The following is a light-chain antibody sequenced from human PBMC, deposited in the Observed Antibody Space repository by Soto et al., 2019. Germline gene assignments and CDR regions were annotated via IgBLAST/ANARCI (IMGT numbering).Light chain of an antibody. V-gene: IGKV3-15*01. CDR2: GAS. CDR3: QQYNIWPQT. CDR1: QSVSRSY. J-gene: IGKJ1*01. Sequence: EIVLTQSPGTLSLSPGDRATLSCRASQSVSRSYLGWYQQKPGQAPRLLIYGASTRATGIPARFSGSGSGTEFTLTISSLQSEDFAVYFCQQYNIWPQTFGQGTKVDI.